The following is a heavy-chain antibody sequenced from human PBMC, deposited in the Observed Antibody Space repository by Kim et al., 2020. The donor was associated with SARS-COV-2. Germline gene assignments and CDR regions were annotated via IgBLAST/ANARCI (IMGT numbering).Heavy chain of an antibody. Sequence: ADSVKGQFTISRDNSTNTLYLQMNSLRAEDTAVYYCAKDLGGYGLYYFDYWGQGTLVTVSS. CDR3: AKDLGGYGLYYFDY. V-gene: IGHV3-23*01. D-gene: IGHD5-18*01. J-gene: IGHJ4*02.